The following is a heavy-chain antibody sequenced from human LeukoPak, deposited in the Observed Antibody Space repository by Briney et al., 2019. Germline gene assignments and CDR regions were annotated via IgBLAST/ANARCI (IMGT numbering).Heavy chain of an antibody. CDR3: ARTITGSQFDC. V-gene: IGHV4-39*01. J-gene: IGHJ4*02. D-gene: IGHD5-24*01. CDR2: VYYRGNA. CDR1: GGSISSGSYY. Sequence: PSETLSLTCAVSGGSISSGSYYWAWIRQPPGKGLEWVGSVYYRGNAYYNSSLNSRLSISVDTSRNQFSLRLRSMTAANTAVYYCARTITGSQFDCWGQGTLVTVSS.